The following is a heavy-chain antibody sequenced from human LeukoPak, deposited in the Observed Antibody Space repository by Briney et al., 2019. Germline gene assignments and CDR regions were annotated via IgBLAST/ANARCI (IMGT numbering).Heavy chain of an antibody. CDR2: IYHSGST. Sequence: SETLSLTCAVSGYSISSGYYWGWIRQPPGKGLEWIGNIYHSGSTYYNPSLKSRVTISVDTSKNQFSLKLSSVTAADTAVYYCARALVTTVTILDAFDIWGQGTVVTVSS. CDR3: ARALVTTVTILDAFDI. D-gene: IGHD4-11*01. V-gene: IGHV4-38-2*01. CDR1: GYSISSGYY. J-gene: IGHJ3*02.